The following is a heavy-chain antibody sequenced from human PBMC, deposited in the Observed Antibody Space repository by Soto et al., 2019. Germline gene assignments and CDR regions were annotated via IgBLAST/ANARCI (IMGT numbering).Heavy chain of an antibody. V-gene: IGHV3-53*01. CDR2: ISSGDGT. CDR3: ARVFQHPLYSYDYGMDV. J-gene: IGHJ6*02. Sequence: EVQLLESGGGLIQAGGSLRLSCVISGFTVSDKYISWVRQAPGKGLEWVSVISSGDGTHYADSARGRFTVSRDNSKNTVYLQMNNLRCEDTAVYYCARVFQHPLYSYDYGMDVWGQGTTVTVSS. CDR1: GFTVSDKY. D-gene: IGHD2-2*01.